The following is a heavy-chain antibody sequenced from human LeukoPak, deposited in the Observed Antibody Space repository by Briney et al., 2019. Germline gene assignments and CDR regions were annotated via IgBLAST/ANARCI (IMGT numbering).Heavy chain of an antibody. CDR3: AKDSNSRLPNYFDY. CDR2: ISWDGGST. CDR1: GFTFDDYG. J-gene: IGHJ4*02. Sequence: PGASLRLSRAASGFTFDDYGMHWVRQAPGKGLEWVSLISWDGGSTYYADSVKGRFTISRDNSKNSLYLQMNSLRAEDTAFYYCAKDSNSRLPNYFDYWGQGTLVTVSS. V-gene: IGHV3-43D*03. D-gene: IGHD4-23*01.